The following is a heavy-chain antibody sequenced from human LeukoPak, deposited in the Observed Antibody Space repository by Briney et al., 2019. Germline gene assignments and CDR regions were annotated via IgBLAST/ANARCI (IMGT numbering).Heavy chain of an antibody. CDR3: ARATRMYSSGWTSGEFDY. J-gene: IGHJ4*02. D-gene: IGHD6-19*01. V-gene: IGHV3-30-3*01. CDR2: ISYDGSNK. CDR1: GFTFSSYA. Sequence: GGSLRLSCAASGFTFSSYAMHWVRQAPGKGLEWVAVISYDGSNKYYADSVKGRFTISRDNSKNTLYLQMISLRAEDTAVYYCARATRMYSSGWTSGEFDYWGQGTLVTVSS.